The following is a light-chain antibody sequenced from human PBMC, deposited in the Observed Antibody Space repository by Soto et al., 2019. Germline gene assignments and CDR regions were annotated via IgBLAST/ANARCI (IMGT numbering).Light chain of an antibody. CDR1: SGSIASNS. V-gene: IGLV6-57*02. Sequence: NFMLTQPHSVSESPGKTVTISCTGSSGSIASNSVQWYQQRPGSAPPTVIYGNNQRPSGVPDRFSGSIDSSSNSASLTISGLKTEDEADYYCQSFGFSNRWVFGGGTKLTVL. J-gene: IGLJ3*02. CDR3: QSFGFSNRWV. CDR2: GNN.